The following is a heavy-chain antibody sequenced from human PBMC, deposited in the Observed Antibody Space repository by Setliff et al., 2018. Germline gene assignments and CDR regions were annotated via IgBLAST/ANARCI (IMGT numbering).Heavy chain of an antibody. CDR3: ARVRSYGSGNYYYYYYDMDV. CDR1: GGSISSSSYY. Sequence: PSETLSLTCTVSGGSISSSSYYWGWIRQPAGKGLEWIGHIYTSGSTNYNPSLKSRVTISVDTSKNQFSLRLSSVTAADTALYYCARVRSYGSGNYYYYYYDMDVWGQGTTVTVSS. CDR2: IYTSGST. J-gene: IGHJ6*02. V-gene: IGHV4-61*09. D-gene: IGHD3-10*01.